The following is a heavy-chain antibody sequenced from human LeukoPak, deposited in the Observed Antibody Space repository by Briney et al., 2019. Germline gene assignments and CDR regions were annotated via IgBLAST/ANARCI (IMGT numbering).Heavy chain of an antibody. V-gene: IGHV4-31*03. D-gene: IGHD3-10*01. CDR2: IYYSGST. J-gene: IGHJ4*02. Sequence: PSETLSLTCTVSGGSISSGGYYWSWIRQHPGKGLEWIGYIYYSGSTYYNPSLKSRVTISVDTSKNQFSLKLSSVTAADTAVYYCASTNYYGSGSYYVPPSDFDYWGQGTLVTVSS. CDR1: GGSISSGGYY. CDR3: ASTNYYGSGSYYVPPSDFDY.